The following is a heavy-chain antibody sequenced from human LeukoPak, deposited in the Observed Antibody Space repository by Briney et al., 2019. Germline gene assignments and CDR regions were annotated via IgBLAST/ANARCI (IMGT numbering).Heavy chain of an antibody. V-gene: IGHV3-30*02. CDR2: IRYDGSNK. CDR3: AKGPLYYYDSSGSAGS. CDR1: GFTFSSYG. Sequence: GGSLRLSCAASGFTFSSYGMHWVRQAPGKGLEWVAFIRYDGSNKYYADSVKGRFTISRDNSKNTLYLQMNSLRAEDTAVYYCAKGPLYYYDSSGSAGSWGQGTLVTVSS. D-gene: IGHD3-22*01. J-gene: IGHJ5*02.